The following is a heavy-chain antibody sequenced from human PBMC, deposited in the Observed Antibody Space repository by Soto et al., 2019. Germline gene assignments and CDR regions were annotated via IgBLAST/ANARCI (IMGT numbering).Heavy chain of an antibody. CDR1: GGTFSSYA. Sequence: ASVKVSCKASGGTFSSYAISWVRQAPGQGLEWMGGIIPISDTTNYAQKFQGRVTITADESTSTAYMELSSLRSEDTAVYYCARSQGSSTSLEIYYYYYDGMDVWGQGTKVTVSS. V-gene: IGHV1-69*13. J-gene: IGHJ6*02. D-gene: IGHD2-2*01. CDR3: ARSQGSSTSLEIYYYYYDGMDV. CDR2: IIPISDTT.